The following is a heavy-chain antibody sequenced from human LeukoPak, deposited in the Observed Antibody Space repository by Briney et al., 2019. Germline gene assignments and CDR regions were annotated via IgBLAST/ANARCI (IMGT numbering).Heavy chain of an antibody. D-gene: IGHD6-19*01. J-gene: IGHJ4*02. V-gene: IGHV4-59*12. CDR3: ARDGLIAVAGKLGYDGPFDY. Sequence: SETLSLTCTVSGGSISSYYWSWIRQPPGKGLEWIGYIYYSGSTNYNPSLKSRVTISVDTSKNQFSLKLSSVTAADTAVYYCARDGLIAVAGKLGYDGPFDYWGQGTLVTVSS. CDR2: IYYSGST. CDR1: GGSISSYY.